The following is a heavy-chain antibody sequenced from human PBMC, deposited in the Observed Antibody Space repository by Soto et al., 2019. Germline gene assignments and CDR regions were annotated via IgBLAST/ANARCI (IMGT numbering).Heavy chain of an antibody. V-gene: IGHV4-61*01. D-gene: IGHD4-17*01. CDR2: VYYSGTT. CDR3: ARTTAVPNTLQSRYFFDC. J-gene: IGHJ4*02. Sequence: PSETLSLTCSVSGGSVSNKTYYWSWIRQPPGKRLEWIGYVYYSGTTNYNPSLKSRVTISVDLSKNQFSLRLSSVTTADTALYYCARTTAVPNTLQSRYFFDCWGQRTVVTVSS. CDR1: GGSVSNKTYY.